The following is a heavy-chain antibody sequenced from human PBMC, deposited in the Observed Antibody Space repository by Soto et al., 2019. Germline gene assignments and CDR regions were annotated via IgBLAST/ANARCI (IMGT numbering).Heavy chain of an antibody. J-gene: IGHJ4*02. CDR2: INPSGGST. Sequence: GASRKVSFKASGYTFTSYCMHWLRQSPLQGLEWMGIINPSGGSTSYAQKFQGRVTMTRDTSTSTVYMELSRLRSEDTAVYYCARQFDSDTTGYYHAYWGQGTLVTVSS. CDR1: GYTFTSYC. D-gene: IGHD3-9*01. V-gene: IGHV1-46*01. CDR3: ARQFDSDTTGYYHAY.